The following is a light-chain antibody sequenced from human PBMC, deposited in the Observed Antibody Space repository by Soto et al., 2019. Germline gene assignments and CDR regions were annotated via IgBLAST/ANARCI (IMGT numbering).Light chain of an antibody. J-gene: IGKJ1*01. CDR2: GAS. CDR1: QSVSSSY. Sequence: EIVLTQSPGTLSLSPGERATLSCRASQSVSSSYLAWYQQKPGQAPRLLIYGASSRATGIPDRFSGSGSGTDFTLTISRLEPEDFAVYYCQQFDGSPPTWTFGQGTKVEIK. CDR3: QQFDGSPPTWT. V-gene: IGKV3-20*01.